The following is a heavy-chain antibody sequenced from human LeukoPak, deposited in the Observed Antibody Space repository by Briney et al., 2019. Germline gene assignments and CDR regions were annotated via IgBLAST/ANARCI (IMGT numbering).Heavy chain of an antibody. CDR1: GGSISSSSYY. D-gene: IGHD3-9*01. J-gene: IGHJ4*02. CDR3: AGLRYFDWLFDY. Sequence: SETLSLTCTVSGGSISSSSYYWSWIRQPAGKGLEWIGRIYTSGSTNYNPSLKSRVTISVDTSKNQFSLKLSSVTAADTAVYYCAGLRYFDWLFDYWGQGTLVTVSS. V-gene: IGHV4-61*02. CDR2: IYTSGST.